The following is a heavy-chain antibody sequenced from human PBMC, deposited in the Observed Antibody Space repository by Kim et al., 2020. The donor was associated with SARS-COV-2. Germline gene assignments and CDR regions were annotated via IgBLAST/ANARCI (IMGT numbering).Heavy chain of an antibody. CDR2: INHSGST. CDR3: AQTGYSSSWYPGGWFDP. CDR1: GGSFSGYY. J-gene: IGHJ5*02. V-gene: IGHV4-34*01. D-gene: IGHD6-13*01. Sequence: SETLSLTCAVYGGSFSGYYWSWIRQPPGKGLEWIGEINHSGSTNYNPSLKSRVTISVDTSKNQFSLKLSSVTAADTAVYYCAQTGYSSSWYPGGWFDPWG.